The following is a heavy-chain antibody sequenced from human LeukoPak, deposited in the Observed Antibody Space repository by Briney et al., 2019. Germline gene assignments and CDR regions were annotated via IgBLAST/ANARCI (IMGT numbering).Heavy chain of an antibody. V-gene: IGHV3-48*01. Sequence: GGSLRLSCAASGFTFSDYAMNWVRQAPGKGLEWFSFINSNSKTIYYADSVKGRFTISRDNSKNTLYLQMNSLRAEDTAVYYCAKVGSSWGQGTLVTVSS. CDR3: AKVGSS. CDR1: GFTFSDYA. CDR2: INSNSKTI. J-gene: IGHJ4*02. D-gene: IGHD6-13*01.